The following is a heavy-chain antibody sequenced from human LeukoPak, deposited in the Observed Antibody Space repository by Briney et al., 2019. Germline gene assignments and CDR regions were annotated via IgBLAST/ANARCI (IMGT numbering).Heavy chain of an antibody. CDR3: ARGNSGLDY. J-gene: IGHJ4*02. CDR2: IISSNYI. Sequence: GGSLRLSCAASGFTFSSYTMNWVRQAPGKGLEWVSSIISSNYIYYADSVKCRFTISRDDAKNSLYLQMNSLRAEDTAVYYCARGNSGLDYWGQGTLVTVSS. D-gene: IGHD1-26*01. CDR1: GFTFSSYT. V-gene: IGHV3-21*04.